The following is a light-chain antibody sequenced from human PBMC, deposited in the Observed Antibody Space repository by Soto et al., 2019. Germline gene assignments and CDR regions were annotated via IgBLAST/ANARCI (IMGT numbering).Light chain of an antibody. CDR1: QTLTTRF. V-gene: IGKV3-20*01. J-gene: IGKJ2*01. CDR3: QQYTDSPYT. CDR2: GAS. Sequence: EIVLTQSPGTLSLSPGERATLSCMASQTLTTRFFGWYQQKPGHPPILLIYGASSSASVLPDRFSGRWSGTEYTLTISRLHPEDFAVYCYQQYTDSPYTFGQGTTLEIK.